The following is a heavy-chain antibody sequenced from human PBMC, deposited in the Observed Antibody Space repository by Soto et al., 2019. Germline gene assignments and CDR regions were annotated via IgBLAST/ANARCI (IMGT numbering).Heavy chain of an antibody. CDR2: IKRRADGGTT. V-gene: IGHV3-15*01. CDR3: TAGYCSGGSCYSVVY. Sequence: EVQLVESGGGLVKPGGSLSLSCAASGFTFSNVWMSRVRQAPGKGLEWVGRIKRRADGGTTDYATPVRGRFTVSRDDSKNTLYLQMNSLKTEDTAVYYCTAGYCSGGSCYSVVYWGQGTLVTVSS. CDR1: GFTFSNVW. D-gene: IGHD2-15*01. J-gene: IGHJ4*02.